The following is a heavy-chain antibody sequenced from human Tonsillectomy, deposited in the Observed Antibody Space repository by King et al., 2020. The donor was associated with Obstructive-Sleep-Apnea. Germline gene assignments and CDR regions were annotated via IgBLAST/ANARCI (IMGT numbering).Heavy chain of an antibody. Sequence: VQLVESGAEVKKPGESLKISCKSSGYSFSNYWIAWVRQMPGKGLEWMGFIYPGDSDTRYSPSFQGQVTSSADKSISTAYLQWSSLKASDTAMHYCARLDTSGYYPLHLDYWGQGTLVSVSS. D-gene: IGHD3-22*01. J-gene: IGHJ4*02. CDR1: GYSFSNYW. CDR3: ARLDTSGYYPLHLDY. V-gene: IGHV5-51*01. CDR2: IYPGDSDT.